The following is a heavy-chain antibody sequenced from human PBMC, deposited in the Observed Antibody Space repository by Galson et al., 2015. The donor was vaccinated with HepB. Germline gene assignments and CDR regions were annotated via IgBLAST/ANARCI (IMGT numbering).Heavy chain of an antibody. D-gene: IGHD6-19*01. CDR3: AKAEGIAVAGTLGY. Sequence: SLRLSCAASGFTFSSYAMSWVRQAPGKGLEWVSAISGSGGSTYYADSVKGRFTISRDNSKNTLYLQMNSLRAEDTAVYYCAKAEGIAVAGTLGYWGQGTLVTVSS. CDR1: GFTFSSYA. V-gene: IGHV3-23*01. J-gene: IGHJ4*02. CDR2: ISGSGGST.